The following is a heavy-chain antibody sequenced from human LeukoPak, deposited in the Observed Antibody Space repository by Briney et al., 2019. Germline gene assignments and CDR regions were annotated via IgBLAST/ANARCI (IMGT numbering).Heavy chain of an antibody. V-gene: IGHV3-11*06. Sequence: PGGSLRLSCEASGFIFSDYYMSWIRQAPGKGLEWVSYISASSGYTKYADSVKGRFTISRDNAKNSVYLQMNSLRADDTAVCYCARDWSPNWFDPWGQGTPVTVSS. CDR1: GFIFSDYY. CDR3: ARDWSPNWFDP. CDR2: ISASSGYT. J-gene: IGHJ5*02.